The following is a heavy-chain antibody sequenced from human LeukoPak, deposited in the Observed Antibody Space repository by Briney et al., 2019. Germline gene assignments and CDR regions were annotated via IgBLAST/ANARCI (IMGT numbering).Heavy chain of an antibody. J-gene: IGHJ4*02. V-gene: IGHV3-30*18. Sequence: GGSLRLSCAASGFTFSSYSMQWVRQTPGKGLEWVGIMSNSGENTFYGEAVKGRFTISRDNSQNTQYLQMNSLRPENTAVYYFAKGGASVTRYVNYWGKGTLVTVSS. CDR3: AKGGASVTRYVNY. CDR1: GFTFSSYS. CDR2: MSNSGENT. D-gene: IGHD4-17*01.